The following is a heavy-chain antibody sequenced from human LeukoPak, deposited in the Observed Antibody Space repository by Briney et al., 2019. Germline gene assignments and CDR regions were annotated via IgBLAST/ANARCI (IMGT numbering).Heavy chain of an antibody. J-gene: IGHJ4*02. CDR1: GFTFSIYD. Sequence: PGGSLRLSCTASGFTFSIYDMNWVRQAPGKGLEWVSYISGSGTYIYYADSVKGRFTISRENAKNSISLQMNSLGAEDTAVYYCARTGGSSWYDKWGQGTLVTVSS. CDR2: ISGSGTYI. D-gene: IGHD6-13*01. CDR3: ARTGGSSWYDK. V-gene: IGHV3-48*03.